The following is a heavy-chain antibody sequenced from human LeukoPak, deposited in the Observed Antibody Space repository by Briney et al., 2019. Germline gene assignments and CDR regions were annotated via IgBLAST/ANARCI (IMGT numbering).Heavy chain of an antibody. Sequence: GGSLRLSCAASGFTFSSYSMNWVRQAPGKGLEWVSAISGSVTSTYYADSVKGRFTISRDNSKNTLYLQMSGLRAEDTAVYYCAKPHIAATDYYYYYMDVWGKGTTVTVSS. CDR1: GFTFSSYS. J-gene: IGHJ6*03. CDR3: AKPHIAATDYYYYYMDV. CDR2: ISGSVTST. V-gene: IGHV3-23*01. D-gene: IGHD6-13*01.